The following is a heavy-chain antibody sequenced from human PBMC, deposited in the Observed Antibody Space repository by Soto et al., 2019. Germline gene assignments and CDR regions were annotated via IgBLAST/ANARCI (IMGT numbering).Heavy chain of an antibody. CDR3: VRDRVTMANDAFDI. Sequence: QVQLQESGPGLVKPSETLPLTCTVSGGSISSYYWSWIRQPAGKGLEWIGRIYTTGSTKYNPSLKSRVTMSVDTSKNQFSLNLSSVTAADTAVYYCVRDRVTMANDAFDIWGQGIMVTVSS. CDR1: GGSISSYY. J-gene: IGHJ3*02. D-gene: IGHD3-10*01. CDR2: IYTTGST. V-gene: IGHV4-4*07.